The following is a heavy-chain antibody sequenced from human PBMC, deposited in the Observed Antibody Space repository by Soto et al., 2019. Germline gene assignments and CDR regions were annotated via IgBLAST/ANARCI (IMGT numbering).Heavy chain of an antibody. CDR2: IVPSLDTT. Sequence: QVHLVQSGAELKKPGSSVKVSCKASGGTFSSSGFSWVRQAPGQGLEWMGMIVPSLDTTNYAQKFQARVTITADEVRSKAYMELRSLRYEATAVYYGARSPQPRYTSDHYAVDVWGQGTRVSVSS. D-gene: IGHD3-16*02. V-gene: IGHV1-69*11. J-gene: IGHJ6*02. CDR1: GGTFSSSG. CDR3: ARSPQPRYTSDHYAVDV.